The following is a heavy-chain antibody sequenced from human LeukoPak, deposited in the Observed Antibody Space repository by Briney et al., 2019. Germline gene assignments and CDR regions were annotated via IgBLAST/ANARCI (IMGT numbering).Heavy chain of an antibody. D-gene: IGHD2-2*01. CDR3: ARRTIPVALGWYFDY. Sequence: INPNSGDTKYAQKFQGWVTMTRDTSTTTVYMELSRLNSDDTAVYFCARRTIPVALGWYFDYWGQGALVTVSS. CDR2: INPNSGDT. J-gene: IGHJ4*02. V-gene: IGHV1-2*04.